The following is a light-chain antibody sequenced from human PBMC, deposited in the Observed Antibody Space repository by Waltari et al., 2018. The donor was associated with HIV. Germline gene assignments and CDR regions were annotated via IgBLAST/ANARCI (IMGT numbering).Light chain of an antibody. CDR3: QSADTRNTYPPRV. J-gene: IGLJ3*02. Sequence: SYELTPPPSVSVSPGQPARITCPGHVLSQQSAYWSHQKPGQAPVLVIYKDTKRPSGIPERFSGTSSGTTVTLTISGVQAEDEGDYYCQSADTRNTYPPRVFGGGTRLTVL. CDR1: VLSQQS. CDR2: KDT. V-gene: IGLV3-25*03.